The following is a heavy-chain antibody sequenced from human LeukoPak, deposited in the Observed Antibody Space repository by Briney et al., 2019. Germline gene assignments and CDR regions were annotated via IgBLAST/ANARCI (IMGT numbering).Heavy chain of an antibody. D-gene: IGHD5-18*01. CDR2: IYYSGST. V-gene: IGHV4-59*12. CDR1: GGSISSYY. J-gene: IGHJ5*02. CDR3: AREVQLWSVPWFDP. Sequence: SETLSLTCTVSGGSISSYYWSWIRQPPGKGLEWIGYIYYSGSTNYNPSLKSRVTISVDTSKNQFSLKLSSVTAADTAVYYCAREVQLWSVPWFDPWGQGTLVTVSS.